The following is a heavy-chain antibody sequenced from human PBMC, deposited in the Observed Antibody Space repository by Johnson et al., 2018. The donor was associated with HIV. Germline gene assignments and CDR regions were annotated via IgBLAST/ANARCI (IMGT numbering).Heavy chain of an antibody. CDR1: GFTFSSYA. V-gene: IGHV3-30*04. CDR2: ISYDGSNK. D-gene: IGHD6-6*01. CDR3: ARGGQLVAFDI. J-gene: IGHJ3*02. Sequence: VESGGGVVQPGGSLRLSCAASGFTFSSYAMHWVRQAPGKGLEWVAVISYDGSNKYYADSVKGRFTISRDNSKNTLYLQMNSLRAEDTAVYYCARGGQLVAFDIWGQGTMVTVSS.